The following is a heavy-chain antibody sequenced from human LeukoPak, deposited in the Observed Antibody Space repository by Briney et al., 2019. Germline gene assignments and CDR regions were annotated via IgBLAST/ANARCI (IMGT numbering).Heavy chain of an antibody. CDR2: ISTTGDTI. J-gene: IGHJ4*02. CDR3: ARVSGEFFTHFDY. Sequence: GGSPRLSCTASGFDFRAYYMTWIRQPPGKGPEWISYISTTGDTIVSADSLKGRFSVSRDNAKTSLFLQLNSLGAEDTAVYYCARVSGEFFTHFDYWGQGALVTVS. V-gene: IGHV3-11*04. D-gene: IGHD2-21*01. CDR1: GFDFRAYY.